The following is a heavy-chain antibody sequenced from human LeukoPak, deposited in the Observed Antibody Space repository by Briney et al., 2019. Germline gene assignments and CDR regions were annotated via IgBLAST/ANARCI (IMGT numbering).Heavy chain of an antibody. CDR3: ARIYYDSSGYPPDWYFDL. V-gene: IGHV4-34*01. CDR2: INHSGST. J-gene: IGHJ2*01. D-gene: IGHD3-22*01. Sequence: SETLSPTCAVYAGSFSAYYWTWIRQPPGKGLEWIGEINHSGSTNYNPSLKSRVTISVDTSKNQFSLKLSSVTAADTAVYYCARIYYDSSGYPPDWYFDLWGRGTLVTVSS. CDR1: AGSFSAYY.